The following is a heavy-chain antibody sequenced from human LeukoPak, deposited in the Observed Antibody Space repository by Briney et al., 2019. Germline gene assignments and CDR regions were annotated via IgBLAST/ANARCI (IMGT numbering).Heavy chain of an antibody. CDR3: ATASYFYGSGSYGSI. J-gene: IGHJ4*02. CDR1: GFTFSSYS. Sequence: GGSLRLSCAAPGFTFSSYSMNWVRQAPGKGLEWVSSITHSTTYMYYADSAKGRFTISRDNAKNSLYLQMNSLRAEDTAVYYCATASYFYGSGSYGSIWGQGTLVTVSS. V-gene: IGHV3-21*06. CDR2: ITHSTTYM. D-gene: IGHD3-10*01.